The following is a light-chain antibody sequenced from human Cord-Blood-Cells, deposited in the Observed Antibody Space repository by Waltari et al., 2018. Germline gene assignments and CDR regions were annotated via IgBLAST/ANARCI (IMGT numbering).Light chain of an antibody. V-gene: IGKV1-39*01. CDR1: QSISSY. J-gene: IGKJ4*01. CDR3: QQSYSTPLT. Sequence: DIQMTQSPSSLSASVGDRVTITCRASQSISSYLNWYQQKPGKAPKLLIYAASSLQSWVPSRFSGRGSGTEFTLTISSLQPEDFATYYCQQSYSTPLTFGGGTKVEIK. CDR2: AAS.